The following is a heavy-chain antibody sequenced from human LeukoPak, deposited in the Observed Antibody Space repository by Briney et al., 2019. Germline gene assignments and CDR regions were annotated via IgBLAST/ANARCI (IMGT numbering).Heavy chain of an antibody. D-gene: IGHD3-16*02. J-gene: IGHJ4*02. Sequence: QTGGSLRLSCAASGFTFGSYWMHWVRQAPGKGLVRVSGINSEGSSTYYADSVKGRFTISRDNAKNTVYLQMNSLTAEDTAVYYCASFGGYPDYWGQGTLVTVSS. CDR1: GFTFGSYW. V-gene: IGHV3-74*01. CDR3: ASFGGYPDY. CDR2: INSEGSST.